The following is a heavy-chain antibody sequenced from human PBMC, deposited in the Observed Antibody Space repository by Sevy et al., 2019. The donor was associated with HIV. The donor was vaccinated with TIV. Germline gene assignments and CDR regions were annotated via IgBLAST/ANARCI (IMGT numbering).Heavy chain of an antibody. CDR1: GFTYSTYT. D-gene: IGHD5-12*01. Sequence: GGSLRLSCAASGFTYSTYTMHWVRQVPGKGLEWVALIAYDETFEYYADSGKGRFTISRDRPKKTLYLQMTSLRIEDTAVYYGAGEANGFDIWGPGTMVTVSS. V-gene: IGHV3-30-3*01. CDR3: AGEANGFDI. CDR2: IAYDETFE. J-gene: IGHJ3*02.